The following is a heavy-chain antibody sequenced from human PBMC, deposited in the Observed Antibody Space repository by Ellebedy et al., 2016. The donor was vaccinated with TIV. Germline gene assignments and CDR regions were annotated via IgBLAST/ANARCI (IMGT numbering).Heavy chain of an antibody. CDR1: GGSFSGYY. Sequence: SETLSLTCTVHGGSFSGYYCSWIRRPPGRGLEWIGEIQPSGSTYYNPSLKSRVTISVDTSKNQFSLKLSSVTAADTAVYYCARGRLLYKRWLVRLERRGCRDYFQHWGQGTLVTVSS. D-gene: IGHD6-19*01. CDR3: ARGRLLYKRWLVRLERRGCRDYFQH. V-gene: IGHV4-34*01. J-gene: IGHJ1*01. CDR2: IQPSGST.